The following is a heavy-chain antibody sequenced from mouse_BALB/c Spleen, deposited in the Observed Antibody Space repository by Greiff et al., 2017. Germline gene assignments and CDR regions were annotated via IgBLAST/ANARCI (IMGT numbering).Heavy chain of an antibody. CDR1: GYSITSDYA. CDR2: ISYSGST. CDR3: ARWDGKDWYFDV. D-gene: IGHD2-1*01. Sequence: DVQLVESGPGLVKPSQSLSLTCTVTGYSITSDYAWNWIRQFPGNKLEWMGYISYSGSTSYNPSLKSRISITRDTSKNQFFLQLNSVTTEDTATYYCARWDGKDWYFDVWGAGTTVTVSS. J-gene: IGHJ1*01. V-gene: IGHV3-2*02.